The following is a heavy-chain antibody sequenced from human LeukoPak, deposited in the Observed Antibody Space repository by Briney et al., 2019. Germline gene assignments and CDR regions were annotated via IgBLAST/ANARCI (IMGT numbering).Heavy chain of an antibody. V-gene: IGHV3-66*02. CDR2: FYSGGST. D-gene: IGHD2-15*01. CDR1: GFTVSSNY. J-gene: IGHJ4*02. Sequence: GGSLRLSCAASGFTVSSNYMSWVRQAPGKGLEWVSVFYSGGSTYYADSVKGRFTISRDTSKNTLYLQMNSLRVEDTAVYYCARETSTQCSGGSCYFDYWGQGTLVTASS. CDR3: ARETSTQCSGGSCYFDY.